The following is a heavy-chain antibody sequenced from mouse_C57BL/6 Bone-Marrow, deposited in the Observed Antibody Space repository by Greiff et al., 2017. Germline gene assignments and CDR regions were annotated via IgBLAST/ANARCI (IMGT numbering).Heavy chain of an antibody. V-gene: IGHV1-50*01. CDR2: IDPSDSYT. CDR3: AMEQLYYFDY. J-gene: IGHJ2*01. D-gene: IGHD6-1*01. CDR1: GYTFTSYW. Sequence: QVQLQQPGAELVKPGASVKLSCKASGYTFTSYWMQWVRQRPGQGLEWIGDIDPSDSYTNYNQKFKGKATLTVDPSSSTAYLRLSSLTSEDSAVYYCAMEQLYYFDYWGQGTTLTVSS.